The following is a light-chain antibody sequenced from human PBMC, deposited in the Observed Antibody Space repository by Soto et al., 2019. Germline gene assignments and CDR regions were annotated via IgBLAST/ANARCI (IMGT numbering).Light chain of an antibody. V-gene: IGLV2-14*01. CDR3: SSYTVISTLV. CDR2: EVS. Sequence: QSALTQPASVSGSPGQSITISCTGTSNDIGAFNYVSWYQQHPGKAPTLMISEVSNRPSGVSNRFSGSKSGNTASLTISGLQAEDEADYYCSSYTVISTLVFGTGTKVNVL. CDR1: SNDIGAFNY. J-gene: IGLJ1*01.